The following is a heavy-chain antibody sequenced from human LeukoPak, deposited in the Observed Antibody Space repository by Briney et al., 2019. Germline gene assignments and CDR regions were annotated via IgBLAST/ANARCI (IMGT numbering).Heavy chain of an antibody. V-gene: IGHV2-70*11. CDR1: GFSLSTSGMC. J-gene: IGHJ4*02. Sequence: SGPTLVNPTQTLTLTCTFSGFSLSTSGMCVSWIRLPPGKALEWLARIDWDDDKYYSTSLKTRLTISKDTSKNQVVLTMTNMDPVDTATYYCAHSWDNWNQGGYYFDYWGQGTLVTVSS. CDR3: AHSWDNWNQGGYYFDY. CDR2: IDWDDDK. D-gene: IGHD1-1*01.